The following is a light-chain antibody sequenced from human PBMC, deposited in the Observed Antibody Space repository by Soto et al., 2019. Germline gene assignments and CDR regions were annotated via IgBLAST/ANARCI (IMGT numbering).Light chain of an antibody. CDR2: GAS. CDR3: LQDYNYPHT. CDR1: QGIRSD. V-gene: IGKV1-6*01. Sequence: IQMTQSPSSLSASVGDRVTITCRVSQGIRSDLGWYQQKPGIAPKLLIYGASTLQSGVPSRFSGSGSGTDFTLTISSLQPEDFATYYCLQDYNYPHTFGQGTKVDIK. J-gene: IGKJ2*01.